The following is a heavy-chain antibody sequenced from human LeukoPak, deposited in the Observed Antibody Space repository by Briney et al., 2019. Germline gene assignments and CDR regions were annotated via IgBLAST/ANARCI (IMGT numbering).Heavy chain of an antibody. CDR2: IKRDGGEK. V-gene: IGHV3-7*01. J-gene: IGHJ4*01. CDR1: GFTFSSYW. CDR3: ARDGTAAGLYFDL. D-gene: IGHD6-13*01. Sequence: PGGSLRLSCAASGFTFSSYWMSWVRQAPGKGLEWVASIKRDGGEKSYVDSVKGRFTISRDNAKNSLYLQMSSLRAEDTAVYYCARDGTAAGLYFDLWGQGTLVTVSS.